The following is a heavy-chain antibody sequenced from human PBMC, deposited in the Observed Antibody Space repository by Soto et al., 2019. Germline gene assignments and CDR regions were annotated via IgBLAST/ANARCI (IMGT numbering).Heavy chain of an antibody. Sequence: SETLSLTCAVYGGSFSGYYWSWIRQPPGKGLEWIGEINHSGSTNYNPSVKSRVTISVDTSKNQFSLKLSSVTAADTAVYYCARVHKKVLRSVGYYYYYGMDVWGQGTTVTVSS. CDR3: ARVHKKVLRSVGYYYYYGMDV. D-gene: IGHD1-26*01. J-gene: IGHJ6*02. CDR1: GGSFSGYY. CDR2: INHSGST. V-gene: IGHV4-34*01.